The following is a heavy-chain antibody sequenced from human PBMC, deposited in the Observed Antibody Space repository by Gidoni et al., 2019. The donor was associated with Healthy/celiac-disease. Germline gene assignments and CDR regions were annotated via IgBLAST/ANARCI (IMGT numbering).Heavy chain of an antibody. CDR1: GGSSSSSRYS. Sequence: QLQRQEAGPGLVKPSETLSLTCTVAGGSSSSSRYSWGWIRPPPGKGREWIGIRYYSGSPYYHPSPQRRVTISVDTSQPPFSLKLGVVTAADTAVYYCARHGCAAAGPGGNWFDPWGQGTLVTVSS. V-gene: IGHV4-39*01. D-gene: IGHD6-13*01. CDR3: ARHGCAAAGPGGNWFDP. J-gene: IGHJ5*02. CDR2: RYYSGSP.